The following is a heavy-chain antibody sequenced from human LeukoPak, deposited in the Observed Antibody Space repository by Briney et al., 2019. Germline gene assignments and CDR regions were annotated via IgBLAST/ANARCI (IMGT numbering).Heavy chain of an antibody. J-gene: IGHJ4*02. CDR3: AKDGGYGSGSYYPDY. CDR1: GFTFSSYA. Sequence: PGGSLRLSCAASGFTFSSYAMNWVRQAPGKGLEWVSSISGGAGGAVYADSVKGRFTMSRDNSKNTLYLQMNSLRTEDTAVYYCAKDGGYGSGSYYPDYWGQGTPVTVSS. V-gene: IGHV3-23*01. CDR2: ISGGAGGA. D-gene: IGHD3-10*01.